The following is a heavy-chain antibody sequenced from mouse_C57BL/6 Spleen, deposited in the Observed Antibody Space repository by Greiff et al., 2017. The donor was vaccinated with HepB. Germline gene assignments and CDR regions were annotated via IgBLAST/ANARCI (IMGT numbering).Heavy chain of an antibody. V-gene: IGHV1-81*01. CDR2: IYPRSGNT. Sequence: QVQLQESGAELARPGASVKLSCKASGYTFTSYGISWVKQRTGQGLEWIGEIYPRSGNTYYNEKFKGKATLTADKSSSTAYMELRSLTSEDSAVYFCARCPFYYYGSAYFDYWGQGTTLTVSS. D-gene: IGHD1-1*01. CDR1: GYTFTSYG. J-gene: IGHJ2*01. CDR3: ARCPFYYYGSAYFDY.